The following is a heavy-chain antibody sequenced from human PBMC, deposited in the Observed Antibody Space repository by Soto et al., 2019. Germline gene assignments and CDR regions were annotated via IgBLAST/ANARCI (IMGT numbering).Heavy chain of an antibody. V-gene: IGHV3-23*01. D-gene: IGHD6-19*01. CDR1: GFTFSSYA. CDR3: AKGRSSGWYDDFDY. Sequence: VQLLESGGGLVQPGGSLRLSCVVSGFTFSSYAMSWVRQAPGKGLEWVSGLSASGGSTYYADSVKGRFTISRDNSKNTLYLQMNSLRAEDMAVYYCAKGRSSGWYDDFDYWGQGSLVTVSS. CDR2: LSASGGST. J-gene: IGHJ4*02.